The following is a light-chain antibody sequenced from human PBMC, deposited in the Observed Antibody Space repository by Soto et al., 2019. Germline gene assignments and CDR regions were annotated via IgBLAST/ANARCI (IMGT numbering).Light chain of an antibody. CDR3: QQRSTWPYT. J-gene: IGKJ2*01. V-gene: IGKV3-11*01. CDR1: QSVTTY. CDR2: DAS. Sequence: EIVLSQSPATLSFYPRERATLPCRASQSVTTYLAWYQQKPCQAPRLLIYDASNRATGIPARFSVSGSGTDFTLTLSSLEPEDFAVYYCQQRSTWPYTFGQGTKLEIQ.